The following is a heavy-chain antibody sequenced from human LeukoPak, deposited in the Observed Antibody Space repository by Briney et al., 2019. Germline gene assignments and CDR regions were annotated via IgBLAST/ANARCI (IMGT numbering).Heavy chain of an antibody. CDR2: INPNSGVT. CDR3: ARVPGAMAPADY. V-gene: IGHV1-2*02. Sequence: ASEKVSCKASGYTFTAYYMHWVRQAPGQGLEWMGWINPNSGVTNYAQSFQGRVTMTRDTSISTAYMELNSLTSDDAAVYYCARVPGAMAPADYWGQGTLVTVSS. J-gene: IGHJ4*02. CDR1: GYTFTAYY. D-gene: IGHD2-8*01.